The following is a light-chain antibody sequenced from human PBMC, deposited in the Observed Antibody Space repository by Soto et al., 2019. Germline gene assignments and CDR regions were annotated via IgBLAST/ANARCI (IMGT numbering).Light chain of an antibody. Sequence: DIQMTQSPSSLSASAGDGVTITCRASQGIRKDLGWYQQKPGKAPKRLIYAASSLQSGVPSRFSGSGSGTEFTLTISSLQPEDIATYYCLQHNVYPRTFGQGTKVDIK. J-gene: IGKJ1*01. CDR1: QGIRKD. CDR2: AAS. V-gene: IGKV1-17*01. CDR3: LQHNVYPRT.